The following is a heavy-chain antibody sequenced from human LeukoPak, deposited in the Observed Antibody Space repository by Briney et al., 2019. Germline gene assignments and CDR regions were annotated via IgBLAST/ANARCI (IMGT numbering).Heavy chain of an antibody. CDR3: AKGITMIVVVITDDAFDI. Sequence: GGSLRLSCAASGFTFSSYAMSWVRQALGKGLEWVSAISGSGGSTYYADSVKGRFTISRDNSKNTLYLQMNSLRAEDTAVYYCAKGITMIVVVITDDAFDIWGQGTMVAASS. CDR2: ISGSGGST. D-gene: IGHD3-22*01. V-gene: IGHV3-23*01. J-gene: IGHJ3*02. CDR1: GFTFSSYA.